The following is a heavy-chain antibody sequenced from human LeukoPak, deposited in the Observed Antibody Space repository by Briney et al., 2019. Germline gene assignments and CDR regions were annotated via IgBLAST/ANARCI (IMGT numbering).Heavy chain of an antibody. Sequence: GGSLRLSCAASGFTFSSYGMNWVRQAPGKGLEWVAFIRYDGSNKYYADSVKGRFTISRDNSKNTLYLQMNSLRAEDTAVYYCAKDRYCSGGSRLDDHWGHRSLVTVSS. CDR2: IRYDGSNK. J-gene: IGHJ4*01. CDR3: AKDRYCSGGSRLDDH. CDR1: GFTFSSYG. D-gene: IGHD2-15*01. V-gene: IGHV3-30*02.